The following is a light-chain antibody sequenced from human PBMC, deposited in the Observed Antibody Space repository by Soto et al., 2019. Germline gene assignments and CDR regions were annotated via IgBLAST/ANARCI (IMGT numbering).Light chain of an antibody. J-gene: IGLJ3*02. Sequence: QAVVTQPPSVSGAPGQRVTISCTGSSSNIGAGYDVHWYQQLPGTAPKLLIYGNNRRPSGVPDRFSGSKSGTSASLAITGLQAEDEADYYCQSYDSSPSDSWVFGGGTKLTVL. CDR2: GNN. V-gene: IGLV1-40*01. CDR3: QSYDSSPSDSWV. CDR1: SSNIGAGYD.